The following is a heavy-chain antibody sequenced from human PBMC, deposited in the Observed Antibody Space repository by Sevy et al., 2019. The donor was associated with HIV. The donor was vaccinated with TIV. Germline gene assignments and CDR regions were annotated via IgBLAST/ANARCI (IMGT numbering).Heavy chain of an antibody. V-gene: IGHV3-7*03. Sequence: GGSLRLSCAASGFTFSSYWMSWVRQAPGKGLEWVANIKQDGSEKYYVDSVKGRFTISRDNAKNSLYLQMNSLRAEDRAVYYCARGYGSGSYYNYYYYGMDVWGQGTTVTVSS. J-gene: IGHJ6*02. CDR2: IKQDGSEK. CDR3: ARGYGSGSYYNYYYYGMDV. CDR1: GFTFSSYW. D-gene: IGHD3-10*01.